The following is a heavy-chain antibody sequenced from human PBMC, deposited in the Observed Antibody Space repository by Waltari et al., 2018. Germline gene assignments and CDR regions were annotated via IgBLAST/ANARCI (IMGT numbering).Heavy chain of an antibody. Sequence: EVQLVESGGGLVRPGRSLSLPCSASGFTFTSSPMPWCRQAPGKGLEWVSSISSNGRYIYYADSVKGRFTISRDNAKNSLYLQLTSLRAEDTAVYYCARVVDYGDLYLYFYGLDVWGQGTTVAVSS. D-gene: IGHD4-17*01. CDR2: ISSNGRYI. CDR3: ARVVDYGDLYLYFYGLDV. CDR1: GFTFTSSP. J-gene: IGHJ6*02. V-gene: IGHV3-21*01.